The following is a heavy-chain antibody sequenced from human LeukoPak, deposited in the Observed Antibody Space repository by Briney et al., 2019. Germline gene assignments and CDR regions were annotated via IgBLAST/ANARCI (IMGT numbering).Heavy chain of an antibody. CDR3: ARENSYYDILAGPPHVYYGMDG. Sequence: SVKVPCKASGDTLRSYSISWVRQAPAQALEWMGGIIPIFCTANYAQKFQRRVTITADKSTITAYMDTSSLKSEDRTVYYCARENSYYDILAGPPHVYYGMDGWGKGATVT. CDR2: IIPIFCTA. D-gene: IGHD3-9*01. V-gene: IGHV1-69*06. CDR1: GDTLRSYS. J-gene: IGHJ6*04.